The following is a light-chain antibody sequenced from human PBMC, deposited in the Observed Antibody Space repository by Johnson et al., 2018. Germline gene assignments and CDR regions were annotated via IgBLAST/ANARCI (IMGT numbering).Light chain of an antibody. Sequence: QSVLTQPPSVSAAPGQKVTISCSGSSSNIGNNYVSWYQQLPGTAPHLLIYENNKRPSGIPDRFSGSKSGTSAHLGINGLQTGDEADYYCGTWDSSLSAGNVFGTGTKVTVL. J-gene: IGLJ1*01. V-gene: IGLV1-51*02. CDR2: ENN. CDR3: GTWDSSLSAGNV. CDR1: SSNIGNNY.